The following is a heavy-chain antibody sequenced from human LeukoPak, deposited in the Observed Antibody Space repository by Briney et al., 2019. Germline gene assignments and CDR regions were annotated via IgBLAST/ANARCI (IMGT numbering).Heavy chain of an antibody. CDR2: IKQDGSAK. J-gene: IGHJ4*02. D-gene: IGHD1-26*01. Sequence: PGGSLRLSCAASGFTFSMYWMSWVRQAPGKGLEWVANIKQDGSAKYYVDSVKGRFTISRDSAKNSLYLQMNSLRAEDSAVYYCARESGTYSFLDYWAQGTLVTVSS. CDR3: ARESGTYSFLDY. CDR1: GFTFSMYW. V-gene: IGHV3-7*01.